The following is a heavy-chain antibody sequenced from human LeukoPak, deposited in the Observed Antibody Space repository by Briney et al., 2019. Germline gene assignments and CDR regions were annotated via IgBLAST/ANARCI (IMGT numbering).Heavy chain of an antibody. J-gene: IGHJ4*02. V-gene: IGHV4-38-2*02. CDR2: INHSGST. CDR3: ARSRRFLEWLLHLPYFDY. Sequence: SETLSLTCTVSGYSISSGYYWSWIRQPPGKGLEWIGEINHSGSTNYNPSLKSRVTISVDTSKNQFSLKLSSVTAADTAVYYCARSRRFLEWLLHLPYFDYWGQGTLVTVSS. D-gene: IGHD3-3*01. CDR1: GYSISSGYY.